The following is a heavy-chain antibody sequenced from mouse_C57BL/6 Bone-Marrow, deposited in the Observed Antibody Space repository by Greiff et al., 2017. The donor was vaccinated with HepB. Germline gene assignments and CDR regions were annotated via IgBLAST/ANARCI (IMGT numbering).Heavy chain of an antibody. J-gene: IGHJ4*01. V-gene: IGHV5-4*03. CDR1: GFTFSSYA. Sequence: EVKLQESGGGLVKPGGSLKLSCAASGFTFSSYAMSWVRQTPEKRLEWVATISDGGSYTYYPDNVKGRFTISRDNAKNNLYLQMSHLKSEDTAMYYCARAPIYDGYPGAMDYWGQGTSVTVSS. CDR2: ISDGGSYT. CDR3: ARAPIYDGYPGAMDY. D-gene: IGHD2-3*01.